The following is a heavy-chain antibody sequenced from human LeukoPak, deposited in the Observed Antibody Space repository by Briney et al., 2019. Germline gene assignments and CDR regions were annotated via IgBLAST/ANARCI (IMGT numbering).Heavy chain of an antibody. V-gene: IGHV3-30*03. D-gene: IGHD2-15*01. Sequence: GGSLRLSCTASGFIFTSYGMHWVRQAPGKGLEWVAGISYDGSNKYYADSVKGRFTISRDNSKNTLYLQMNSLRAEDTAVYYCARDRVAPSPVEPAFDIWGQGTMVTVSS. CDR2: ISYDGSNK. J-gene: IGHJ3*02. CDR3: ARDRVAPSPVEPAFDI. CDR1: GFIFTSYG.